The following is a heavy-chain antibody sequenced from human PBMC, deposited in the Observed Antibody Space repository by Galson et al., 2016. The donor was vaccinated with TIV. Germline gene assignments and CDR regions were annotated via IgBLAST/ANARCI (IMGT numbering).Heavy chain of an antibody. Sequence: SLRLSCAASGFTFSNAWMTWVRQPPGKGLAWVGRIQSKTEGGSADYAAPVRGRFIISRNDSENTWFLQMNNLKTEDTAMYYCVTGAVAAGTWGQGTLVAVAA. CDR1: GFTFSNAW. CDR3: VTGAVAAGT. D-gene: IGHD6-13*01. V-gene: IGHV3-15*01. CDR2: IQSKTEGGSA. J-gene: IGHJ4*02.